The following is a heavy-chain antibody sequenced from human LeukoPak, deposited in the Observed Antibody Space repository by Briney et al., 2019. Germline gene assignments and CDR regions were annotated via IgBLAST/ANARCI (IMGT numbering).Heavy chain of an antibody. CDR2: INSDGNST. V-gene: IGHV3-74*01. Sequence: GGSLRLSCTASGFTFSSYWMHWVRQAPGKGLVWVSRINSDGNSTNYADSVKGRFTISRDNAKNTLYLQMNSLRAEDTAVYFCARVLDGSGSRSFDYWGQGTLVTVSS. CDR1: GFTFSSYW. D-gene: IGHD3-10*01. CDR3: ARVLDGSGSRSFDY. J-gene: IGHJ4*02.